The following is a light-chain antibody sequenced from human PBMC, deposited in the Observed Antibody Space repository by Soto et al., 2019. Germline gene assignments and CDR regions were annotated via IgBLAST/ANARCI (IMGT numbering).Light chain of an antibody. CDR3: QQHSHWPPWT. CDR1: ENVRTF. V-gene: IGKV3-11*01. CDR2: GAS. J-gene: IGKJ1*01. Sequence: EVVLTQSPATLSLSPGERATLSCRASENVRTFVDWYQQKPGQAPRLLIHGASNRATGIPARFSGSGSGTDFTLTISSLEPEDFAVYYCQQHSHWPPWTFGQGNRVEI.